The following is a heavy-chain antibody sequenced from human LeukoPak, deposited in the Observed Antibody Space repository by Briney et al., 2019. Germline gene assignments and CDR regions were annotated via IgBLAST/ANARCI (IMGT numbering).Heavy chain of an antibody. CDR3: ASMGYYDSSGYKLVGAFDP. Sequence: SETLSLTCTVSGGFISSSTYYWGWIRQPPGKGLEWIGSIYYSGSTYYNPSLKSQVTISVDTSKNQFSLKLSSVTAADTAVYYCASMGYYDSSGYKLVGAFDPWGQGTLVTVSS. J-gene: IGHJ5*02. D-gene: IGHD3-22*01. CDR2: IYYSGST. V-gene: IGHV4-39*07. CDR1: GGFISSSTYY.